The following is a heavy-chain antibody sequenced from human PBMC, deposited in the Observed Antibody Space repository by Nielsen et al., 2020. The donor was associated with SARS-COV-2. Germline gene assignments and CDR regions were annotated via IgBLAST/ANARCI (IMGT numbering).Heavy chain of an antibody. V-gene: IGHV3-9*01. CDR2: ISWNSGSI. CDR3: AKGEEWLTSAPFDI. D-gene: IGHD3-3*01. Sequence: SLKISCAASGFTFDDYAMHWVRQAPGKGLEWVSGISWNSGSIGYADSVKGRFTISRDNAKNSLYLQMNSLRAEDTALYYCAKGEEWLTSAPFDIWGQGTMVTVSS. CDR1: GFTFDDYA. J-gene: IGHJ3*02.